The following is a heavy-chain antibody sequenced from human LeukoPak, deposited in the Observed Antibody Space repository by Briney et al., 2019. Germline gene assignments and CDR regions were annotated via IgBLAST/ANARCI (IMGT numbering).Heavy chain of an antibody. CDR3: ARAGGDYGDYGLGY. J-gene: IGHJ4*02. D-gene: IGHD4-17*01. Sequence: GGSLRLSCAASGFTFSSYAMSWVRQAPGKGLEWVSVIYSGGSTYYADSVKGRFTISRDNSKNTLYLQMNSLRAEDTAVYYCARAGGDYGDYGLGYWGQGTLVTVSS. CDR2: IYSGGST. V-gene: IGHV3-66*01. CDR1: GFTFSSYA.